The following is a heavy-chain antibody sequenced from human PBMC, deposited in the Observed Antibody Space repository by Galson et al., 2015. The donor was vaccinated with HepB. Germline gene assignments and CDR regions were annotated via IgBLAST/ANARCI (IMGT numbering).Heavy chain of an antibody. CDR2: ISFDGTNK. V-gene: IGHV3-30-3*01. CDR3: ARGSFDLDY. J-gene: IGHJ4*02. D-gene: IGHD1-26*01. CDR1: GFTFSSYV. Sequence: SLRLSCAASGFTFSSYVLHWVRQAPGTGLEWVAVISFDGTNKNYADSERGRFTISRDNSKNTLYLQMNSLRVEDTAVYYCARGSFDLDYWGQGALVTVSS.